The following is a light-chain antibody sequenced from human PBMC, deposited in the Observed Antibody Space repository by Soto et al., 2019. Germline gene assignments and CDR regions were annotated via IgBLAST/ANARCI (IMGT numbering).Light chain of an antibody. CDR2: AAS. CDR3: QQANGFPPLT. CDR1: QAIGNW. J-gene: IGKJ5*01. Sequence: DIQMTQSPSSVSASVGDRVTITCRASQAIGNWLAWYQQKPGKAPQLLIYAASNLQSGVPSRFSGGGSGTDFTLTISSLQAEDFAIYYCQQANGFPPLTFGQGTRLEI. V-gene: IGKV1-12*01.